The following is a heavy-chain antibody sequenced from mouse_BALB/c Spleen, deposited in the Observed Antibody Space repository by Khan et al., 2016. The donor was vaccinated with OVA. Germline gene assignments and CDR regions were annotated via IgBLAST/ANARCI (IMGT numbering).Heavy chain of an antibody. D-gene: IGHD3-3*01. CDR2: ILPGRDNT. Sequence: QVQLQQSGAELMKPGASVKISCKATGYTFSSYWIAWVKQRPGNGLKWIGEILPGRDNTTYNEKFKGKAPFTEDTSTNTAYLKLRSTTSEDTAVYYCARGAETTYGMDYWGQGTSVTVSS. CDR1: GYTFSSYW. CDR3: ARGAETTYGMDY. V-gene: IGHV1-9*01. J-gene: IGHJ4*01.